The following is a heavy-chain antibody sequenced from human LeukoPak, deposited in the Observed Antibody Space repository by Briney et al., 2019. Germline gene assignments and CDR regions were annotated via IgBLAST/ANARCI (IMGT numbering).Heavy chain of an antibody. CDR3: ARDPGTGVRGFDY. Sequence: GGSLGLSCAASGFSVSSNYMHCVRQAPGKGLEWVAVIYSGGSTQYADSVKGRFTISRHDSENTLSLQMNSLRAEDTAVYFCARDPGTGVRGFDYWGQGTLVTVSS. D-gene: IGHD3-10*01. V-gene: IGHV3-53*04. J-gene: IGHJ4*02. CDR1: GFSVSSNY. CDR2: IYSGGST.